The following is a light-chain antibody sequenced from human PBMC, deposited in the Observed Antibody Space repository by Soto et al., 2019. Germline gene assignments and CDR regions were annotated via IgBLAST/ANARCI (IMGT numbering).Light chain of an antibody. Sequence: EIVLAQSPGTLSLSTGERATLSCRASQSVSSNYLAWYQRKPGQAPRLLIYGASSRATGIPDRFSGSGSGTDFTLTISRLEPEDFAVFYCQQYGNTPWTFGQGTKVDI. CDR2: GAS. CDR3: QQYGNTPWT. CDR1: QSVSSNY. V-gene: IGKV3-20*01. J-gene: IGKJ1*01.